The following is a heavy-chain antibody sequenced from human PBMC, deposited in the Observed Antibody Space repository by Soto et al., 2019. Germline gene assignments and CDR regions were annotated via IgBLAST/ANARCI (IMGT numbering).Heavy chain of an antibody. CDR3: ARALDSSAAPFDF. CDR1: GGSISSYY. J-gene: IGHJ4*02. V-gene: IGHV4-59*13. D-gene: IGHD2-2*01. CDR2: VFYNGRT. Sequence: SETLSLTCTVSGGSISSYYWSWIRQPPGKGLEWIGFVFYNGRTDYNPSLESRVSISLDTSKSQFSLKLNSVAAADTAVYYCARALDSSAAPFDFWGQGTLVTVSS.